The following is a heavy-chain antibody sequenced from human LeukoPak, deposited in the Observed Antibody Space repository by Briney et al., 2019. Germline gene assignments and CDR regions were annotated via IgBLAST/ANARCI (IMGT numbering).Heavy chain of an antibody. V-gene: IGHV3-23*01. CDR1: GFSVRNYA. CDR3: ARLDYGAFDF. Sequence: GGSLRLSCAASGFSVRNYAMSWVRQAPGKGLEWVSVIASSDDSTYYGASVKGRFTISRDNSKNTLYLQMNSLRVEDTAIYYCARLDYGAFDFWGQGTPVTVSS. D-gene: IGHD4-17*01. J-gene: IGHJ4*02. CDR2: IASSDDST.